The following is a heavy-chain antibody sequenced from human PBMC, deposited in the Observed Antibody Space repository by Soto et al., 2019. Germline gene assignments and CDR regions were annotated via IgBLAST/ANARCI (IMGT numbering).Heavy chain of an antibody. CDR1: GGTFSSYA. CDR2: IIPIFGTA. J-gene: IGHJ6*02. V-gene: IGHV1-69*13. CDR3: ARGAYCSSTSCYSIGVYYYYGMDV. Sequence: SVKVSCKASGGTFSSYAISWVRQAPGQGLEWMGGIIPIFGTANYAQKFQGRVTITADESASTAYMELSSLRSEDTAVYYCARGAYCSSTSCYSIGVYYYYGMDVWGQGTTVTVSS. D-gene: IGHD2-2*01.